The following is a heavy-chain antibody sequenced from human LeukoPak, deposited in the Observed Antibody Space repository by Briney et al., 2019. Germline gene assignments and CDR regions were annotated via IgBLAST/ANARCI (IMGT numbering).Heavy chain of an antibody. V-gene: IGHV1-18*01. CDR2: ISAYNGNT. J-gene: IGHJ5*02. Sequence: ASVKVSCKASGYTFTSYGISWVRQAPGQGLEWMGWISAYNGNTNYAQKLQGRVTMTTDTSTSTAYMELRSLRSDGTAVYYCARDPISQGWFDPWGQGTLVTVSS. CDR1: GYTFTSYG. CDR3: ARDPISQGWFDP.